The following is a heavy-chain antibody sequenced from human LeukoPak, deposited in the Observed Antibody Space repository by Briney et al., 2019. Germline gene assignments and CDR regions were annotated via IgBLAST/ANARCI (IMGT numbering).Heavy chain of an antibody. D-gene: IGHD3-3*01. V-gene: IGHV3-21*01. J-gene: IGHJ4*02. CDR1: GFTFSSYS. Sequence: GGSLRLSCAASGFTFSSYSMNWVRQAPGKGLEWVSSISSSSSYIYYADSVKGRFTISRDNAKNSLYLQMNSLRAEDTAVYYCARDHLKSGYYIPSWGQGTLVTVSS. CDR2: ISSSSSYI. CDR3: ARDHLKSGYYIPS.